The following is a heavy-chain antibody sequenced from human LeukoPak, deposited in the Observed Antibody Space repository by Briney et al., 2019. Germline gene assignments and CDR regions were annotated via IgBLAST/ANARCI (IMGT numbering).Heavy chain of an antibody. CDR1: GFTFSMYW. CDR2: IKQDGGQI. Sequence: GSHTLFCAASGFTFSMYWMTWVCQAPGKGLEWVASIKQDGGQIYYVDSERGRSTNSRDNAMNSLYLQMNSLRAEDTAVYYCARSSGHGAIDFDHWGPGRPGSVSS. J-gene: IGHJ4*03. CDR3: ARSSGHGAIDFDH. D-gene: IGHD4/OR15-4a*01. V-gene: IGHV3-7*04.